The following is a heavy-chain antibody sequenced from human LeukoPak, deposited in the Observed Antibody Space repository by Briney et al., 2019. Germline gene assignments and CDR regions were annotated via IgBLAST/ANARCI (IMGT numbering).Heavy chain of an antibody. Sequence: QPGGSLRLSCAASGFTFSSYWMTWVRQAPGKGLEWVANIKEDGSEKYYVDSVEGRFTISRDNARDSMYLQMHSLRAEDTAVYYCATDRDYTFDYWGQGTLVTVSS. CDR3: ATDRDYTFDY. V-gene: IGHV3-7*01. CDR1: GFTFSSYW. D-gene: IGHD4-11*01. CDR2: IKEDGSEK. J-gene: IGHJ4*02.